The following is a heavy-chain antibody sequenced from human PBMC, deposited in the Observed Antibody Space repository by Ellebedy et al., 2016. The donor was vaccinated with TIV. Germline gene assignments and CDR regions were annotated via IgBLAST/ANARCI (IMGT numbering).Heavy chain of an antibody. CDR2: IYPNDFDT. J-gene: IGHJ3*02. CDR3: GRLRSTTYMDAFDI. CDR1: GYSFISYW. Sequence: GESLKISXKGSGYSFISYWIGWVRQMPGKGLEWMGNIYPNDFDTRYSPSFSGQVNISADKSIATAYLQWSSLKASDTAMYYCGRLRSTTYMDAFDIWGQGTMVTVSS. D-gene: IGHD2-2*01. V-gene: IGHV5-51*01.